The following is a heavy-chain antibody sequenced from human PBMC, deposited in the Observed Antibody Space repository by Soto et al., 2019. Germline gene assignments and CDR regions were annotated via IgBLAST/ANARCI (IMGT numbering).Heavy chain of an antibody. Sequence: QVQLVQSGAELKKPGASMKVSCEASGYTFTSYGVSWVRQAPGQGLEWMGWISVYSGNTNYARKLQGRVTMTRDIYTRAVYMELRSLTSDDTAVYYCARDSWGLAVPDYHYYAMDVWGQGTTVTVSS. D-gene: IGHD6-19*01. V-gene: IGHV1-18*04. CDR2: ISVYSGNT. J-gene: IGHJ6*02. CDR3: ARDSWGLAVPDYHYYAMDV. CDR1: GYTFTSYG.